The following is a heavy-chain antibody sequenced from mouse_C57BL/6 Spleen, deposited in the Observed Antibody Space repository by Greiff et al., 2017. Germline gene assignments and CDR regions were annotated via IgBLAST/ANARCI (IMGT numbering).Heavy chain of an antibody. J-gene: IGHJ3*01. CDR1: GYSITSGYY. Sequence: VQLQQSGPGLVKPSQSLSLTCSVTGYSITSGYYWNWIRQFPGNKLEWMGYISYDGSNNYNPSLKNRISITRDTSKNQFFLKLNSVTTEDTATYYCARKSPPYWGQGTLVTVSA. CDR2: ISYDGSN. V-gene: IGHV3-6*01. CDR3: ARKSPPY.